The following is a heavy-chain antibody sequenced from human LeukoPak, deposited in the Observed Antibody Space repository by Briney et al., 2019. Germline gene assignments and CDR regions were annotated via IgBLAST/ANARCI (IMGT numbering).Heavy chain of an antibody. Sequence: PGGSLRLSCVASGFTFSSYSMNWVRQAPGKGLEWVSSISSSSSYIYYADSVKGRFTISRDNAKNSLYLQMNSLRAEDTAVYYCAAVDTAMVMALWYWGQGTLVTVSS. J-gene: IGHJ4*02. V-gene: IGHV3-21*01. CDR2: ISSSSSYI. CDR3: AAVDTAMVMALWY. CDR1: GFTFSSYS. D-gene: IGHD5-18*01.